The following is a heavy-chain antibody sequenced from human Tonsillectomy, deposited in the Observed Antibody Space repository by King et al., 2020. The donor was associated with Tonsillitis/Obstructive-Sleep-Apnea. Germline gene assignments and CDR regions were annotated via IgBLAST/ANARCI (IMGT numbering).Heavy chain of an antibody. CDR1: GFTFSSYA. Sequence: VQLVESGGGLVQPGGSLRLSCAASGFTFSSYAMTWVRQAPGKGLEWVSVIGGSGGSTYYADSVKGRFTISRDNSKNTLYLQMNSLRAEDTAVYYCAKDAYSSGYYPSNYYYMDVWGKGTTVTVSS. D-gene: IGHD3-22*01. CDR3: AKDAYSSGYYPSNYYYMDV. V-gene: IGHV3-23*04. J-gene: IGHJ6*03. CDR2: IGGSGGST.